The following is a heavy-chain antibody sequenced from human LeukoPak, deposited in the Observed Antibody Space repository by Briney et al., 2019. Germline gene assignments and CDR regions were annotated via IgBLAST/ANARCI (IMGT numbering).Heavy chain of an antibody. CDR2: FDPEDGET. V-gene: IGHV1-18*01. D-gene: IGHD2-2*01. Sequence: VASVKVSCKASGYTFTSYGISWVRQAPGQGLEWMGGFDPEDGETIYAQKFQGRVTMTEDTSTDTAYMELRSLRSDDTAVHYCARSTVVPASKSLMDYWGQGTLVTVSS. CDR1: GYTFTSYG. J-gene: IGHJ4*02. CDR3: ARSTVVPASKSLMDY.